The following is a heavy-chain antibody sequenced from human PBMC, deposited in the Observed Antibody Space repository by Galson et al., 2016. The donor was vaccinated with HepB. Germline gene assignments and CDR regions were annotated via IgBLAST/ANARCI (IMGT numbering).Heavy chain of an antibody. V-gene: IGHV4-59*01. CDR2: VFHNGTT. D-gene: IGHD3-22*01. Sequence: SETLSLTCSVSGDSMTNYYWSWIRQPPGKGLEWIGYVFHNGTTNYNPSLQSRLTISLDMSKNQVSLKLTSVTTADTAVYFCARARARTPRAGLNWGQGTLV. CDR1: GDSMTNYY. J-gene: IGHJ4*02. CDR3: ARARARTPRAGLN.